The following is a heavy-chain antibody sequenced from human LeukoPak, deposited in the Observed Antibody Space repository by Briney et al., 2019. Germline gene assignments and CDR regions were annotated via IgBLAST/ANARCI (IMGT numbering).Heavy chain of an antibody. CDR3: SRVPIRTVTWIVVLRGHDVFDL. V-gene: IGHV3-49*03. Sequence: HPGGSLRLSCTASGFTSGDYGISWFRQAPGKGLEWVGCIRSKAYGCETDYSSSVTGRFTISRDDSKSIPYLQMDSLKPEDTAVYYCSRVPIRTVTWIVVLRGHDVFDLWGQGTMVTVSS. CDR1: GFTSGDYG. CDR2: IRSKAYGCET. J-gene: IGHJ3*01. D-gene: IGHD3-22*01.